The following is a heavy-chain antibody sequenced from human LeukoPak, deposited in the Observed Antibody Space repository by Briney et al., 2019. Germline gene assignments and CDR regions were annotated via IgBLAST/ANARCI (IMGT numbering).Heavy chain of an antibody. CDR2: INTNTGNP. CDR3: ARDVPYYYDSSGYPESPSY. V-gene: IGHV7-4-1*02. J-gene: IGHJ4*02. Sequence: PMASVKVSCKASGYTFTSYAMNWVRQAPGQGLEWMGWINTNTGNPTYAQGFTGRFVFSLDTSVSTAYLQISSLKAEDTAVYYCARDVPYYYDSSGYPESPSYWGQGTLVTVSS. D-gene: IGHD3-22*01. CDR1: GYTFTSYA.